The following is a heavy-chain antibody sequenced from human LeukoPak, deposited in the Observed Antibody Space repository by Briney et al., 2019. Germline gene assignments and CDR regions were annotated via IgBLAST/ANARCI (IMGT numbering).Heavy chain of an antibody. D-gene: IGHD5-12*01. CDR3: ARVGLRFGPPQTYYYYGMDV. CDR1: GFTFSSYW. V-gene: IGHV3-7*04. J-gene: IGHJ6*02. Sequence: GSLRLSCAASGFTFSSYWMSWVRQAPGKGLEWVANIKQDGSEKYYVDSVKGRFTISRDNAKNSLYLQMNSLRAEDTAVYYCARVGLRFGPPQTYYYYGMDVWGQGTTVTVSS. CDR2: IKQDGSEK.